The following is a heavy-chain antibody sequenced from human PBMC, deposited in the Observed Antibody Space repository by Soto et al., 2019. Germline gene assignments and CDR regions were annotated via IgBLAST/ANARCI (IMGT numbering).Heavy chain of an antibody. CDR1: GFTFSSYG. J-gene: IGHJ4*02. D-gene: IGHD3-10*01. CDR3: AKDSLRDIWFGEFRADY. CDR2: ISYDGSDK. V-gene: IGHV3-30*18. Sequence: LRLSCAASGFTFSSYGMHWVRQAPGKGLEWVAVISYDGSDKYYADSVKGRFTISRDNSRNTLYLQMNYLRAEDTAVYYCAKDSLRDIWFGEFRADYWGQGTLVTVSS.